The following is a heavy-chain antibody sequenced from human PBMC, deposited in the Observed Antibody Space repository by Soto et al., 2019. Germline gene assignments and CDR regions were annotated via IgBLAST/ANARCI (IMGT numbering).Heavy chain of an antibody. V-gene: IGHV3-72*01. Sequence: EVQLVESGGGLVQPRGSLRLSCVVSGFTFSDHYMHWVRQAPGKGLEWVGRIRNKANSYTTVYAASVKGRFTISRDDSKNSTYLQMNSLKVEDTAVYYCVRGPNSRYLVTTWDYWGQGTLVTVSS. CDR1: GFTFSDHY. CDR2: IRNKANSYTT. J-gene: IGHJ4*02. D-gene: IGHD4-17*01. CDR3: VRGPNSRYLVTTWDY.